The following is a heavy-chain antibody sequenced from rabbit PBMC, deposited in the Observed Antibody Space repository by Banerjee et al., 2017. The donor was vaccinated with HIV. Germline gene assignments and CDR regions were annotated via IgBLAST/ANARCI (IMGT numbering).Heavy chain of an antibody. CDR2: IYTGSIGTT. J-gene: IGHJ4*01. D-gene: IGHD4-1*01. V-gene: IGHV1S45*01. CDR1: GFSFSTSYW. Sequence: QEQLEESGGDLVKPEGSLTLTCTASGFSFSTSYWICWVRQAPGKGLEWIACIYTGSIGTTAYASWAKGRFTISKTSSTTVTLQMTSLTAADTATYFCARDLAGVIGWNFNFWGQGTLVTVS. CDR3: ARDLAGVIGWNFNF.